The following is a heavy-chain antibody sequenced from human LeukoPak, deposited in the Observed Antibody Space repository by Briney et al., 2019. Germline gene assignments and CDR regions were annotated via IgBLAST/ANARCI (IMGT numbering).Heavy chain of an antibody. Sequence: SETLSLTCTVSGGSITDYYWSWLRQPAGKRLEWIGHIYKSGSTDYNPSLKSRVTMSIDTSKSQFSLNLSSVTAADTAVYYCARDDRVSGTFLRWFDPWGQGTLVTVSS. V-gene: IGHV4-4*07. J-gene: IGHJ5*02. CDR3: ARDDRVSGTFLRWFDP. CDR1: GGSITDYY. CDR2: IYKSGST. D-gene: IGHD1-26*01.